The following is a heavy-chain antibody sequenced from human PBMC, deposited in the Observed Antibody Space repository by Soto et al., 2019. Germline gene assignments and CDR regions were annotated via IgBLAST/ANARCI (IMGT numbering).Heavy chain of an antibody. CDR2: IDWDDDK. V-gene: IGHV2-70*11. J-gene: IGHJ6*02. CDR3: ARMFSAMVGDYGMDV. Sequence: GSGPTLVNPTQTLTMTCTFSGFSLSNNGMCVSWIRQPPGKALEWLARIDWDDDKYYSTSLKTRLTISKDTSKNQVVLTMTNMDPVDTATYYCARMFSAMVGDYGMDVWGQGTTVTVSS. D-gene: IGHD5-18*01. CDR1: GFSLSNNGMC.